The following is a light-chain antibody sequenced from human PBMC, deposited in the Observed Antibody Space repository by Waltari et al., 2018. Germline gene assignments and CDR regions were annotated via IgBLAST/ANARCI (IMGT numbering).Light chain of an antibody. CDR3: QQYETESYT. Sequence: DIQMTQSPPTLSASVVDRITITCRASQSIDTWLAWYQQKPGKAPKFLIYKSSILGRGVPSRFAGSGSGTEFTLTINGLQPDDFATYYCQQYETESYTFGQGTKV. CDR1: QSIDTW. CDR2: KSS. V-gene: IGKV1-5*03. J-gene: IGKJ2*01.